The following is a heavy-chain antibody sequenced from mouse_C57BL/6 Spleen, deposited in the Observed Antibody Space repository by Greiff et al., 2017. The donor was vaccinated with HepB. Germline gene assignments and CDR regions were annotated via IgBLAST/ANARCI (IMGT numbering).Heavy chain of an antibody. D-gene: IGHD2-4*01. CDR3: ARHAHYDYDVFAY. CDR1: GFSLTSYG. V-gene: IGHV2-6-1*01. J-gene: IGHJ3*01. CDR2: IWSDGST. Sequence: VKLQESGPGLVAPSQSLSITCTVSGFSLTSYGVHWVRQPPGKGLEWLVVIWSDGSTTYNSALKSRLSISKDNSKSQVFLKMNSLQTDDTAMYYCARHAHYDYDVFAYWGQGTLVTVSA.